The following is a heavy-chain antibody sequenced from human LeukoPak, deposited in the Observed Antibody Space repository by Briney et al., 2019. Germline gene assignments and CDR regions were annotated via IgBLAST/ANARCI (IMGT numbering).Heavy chain of an antibody. J-gene: IGHJ4*02. CDR1: GFTFSDYY. D-gene: IGHD3-10*01. CDR3: ARAYTWGYYGSGELW. Sequence: GGSLRPSCAASGFTFSDYYMSWIRQAPGKGLEWVSYISSSGSTIYYADSVKGRFTISRDNAKNSLYLQMNSLRAEDTAVYYCARAYTWGYYGSGELWWGQGTLVTVSS. V-gene: IGHV3-11*04. CDR2: ISSSGSTI.